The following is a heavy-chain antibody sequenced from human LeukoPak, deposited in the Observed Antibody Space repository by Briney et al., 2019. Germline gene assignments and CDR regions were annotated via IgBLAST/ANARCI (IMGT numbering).Heavy chain of an antibody. V-gene: IGHV1-18*01. D-gene: IGHD4-11*01. CDR3: AGGPGNDYPTLFDY. CDR1: GYTFTSYG. J-gene: IGHJ4*02. Sequence: ASVKVSCKASGYTFTSYGISWVRQAPGQGLEWMGWISAYNGNTNYAQKLQGRVTMTTDTSTSTAYMELRSLRSDDTAVYYRAGGPGNDYPTLFDYWGQGTLVTVSS. CDR2: ISAYNGNT.